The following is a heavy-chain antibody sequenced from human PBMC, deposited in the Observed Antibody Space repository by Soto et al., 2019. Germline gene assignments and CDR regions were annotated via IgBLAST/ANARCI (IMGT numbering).Heavy chain of an antibody. J-gene: IGHJ4*02. Sequence: QVQLVQSGAEVKKPGASVKVSCKASGYTFTSYYMHWVRQAPGQGLEWMGIINPSGGSTSYAQKFQGRVTMTRDTSTGTVYMELSSLRSEDTAVYYCARDDIVGATPFDFWGQGTLVTVSS. V-gene: IGHV1-46*01. CDR1: GYTFTSYY. D-gene: IGHD1-26*01. CDR3: ARDDIVGATPFDF. CDR2: INPSGGST.